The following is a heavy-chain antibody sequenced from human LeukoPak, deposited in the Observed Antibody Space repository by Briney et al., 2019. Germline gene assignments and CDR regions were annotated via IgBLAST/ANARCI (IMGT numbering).Heavy chain of an antibody. CDR3: ARASITIFGVVIISLGFDY. V-gene: IGHV1-2*02. Sequence: ASVKVSCKASGYTFTGYYMHWVRQAPGQGREWMGWINPNSGGTNYAQKFQGRVTMTRDTSISTAYMELSRLRSDDTAVYYCARASITIFGVVIISLGFDYWGQGTLVTVSS. J-gene: IGHJ4*02. CDR1: GYTFTGYY. CDR2: INPNSGGT. D-gene: IGHD3-3*01.